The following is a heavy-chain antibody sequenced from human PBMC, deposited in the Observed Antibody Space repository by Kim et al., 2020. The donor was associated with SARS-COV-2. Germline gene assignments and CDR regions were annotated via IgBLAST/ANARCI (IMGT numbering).Heavy chain of an antibody. CDR1: VYTLIELS. CDR3: TTGPAMTSANWFDP. D-gene: IGHD2-2*01. CDR2: FDPEDGET. J-gene: IGHJ5*02. Sequence: ASVKVSCKVSVYTLIELSMHWVRQAPGKGLEWMGGFDPEDGETIYAQKFQGRVTMSEDTSTHTAYMEMSSLRSEDTAVYYCTTGPAMTSANWFDPWGQGTLVTVSS. V-gene: IGHV1-24*01.